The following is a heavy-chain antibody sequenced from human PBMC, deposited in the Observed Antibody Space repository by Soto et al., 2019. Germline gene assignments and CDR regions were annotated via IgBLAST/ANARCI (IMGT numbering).Heavy chain of an antibody. J-gene: IGHJ6*02. CDR3: ARGRDWRAAAGTSYYYYGMDV. Sequence: SETLSLTCTVSGGSISSYYWSWIRQPPGKGLEWIGYIYYSGSTNYNPSLKSRVTISVDTSKNQFSLKLSSVTAADTAVYYCARGRDWRAAAGTSYYYYGMDVWGQGITVIVSS. V-gene: IGHV4-59*01. CDR1: GGSISSYY. CDR2: IYYSGST. D-gene: IGHD6-13*01.